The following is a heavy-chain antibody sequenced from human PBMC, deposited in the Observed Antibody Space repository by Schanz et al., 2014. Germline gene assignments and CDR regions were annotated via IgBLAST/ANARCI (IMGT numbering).Heavy chain of an antibody. Sequence: EVHLLESGGGLVQPGGSLRLSCAASGFTFSSYAMSWVRQAPGKGLEWVSAISGSGGNTYYADAVRGRFSISRDNSKTTVYLQMSSLRAEDTAVYYCARDLPRTFLFDYWGQGTLVTVSS. CDR3: ARDLPRTFLFDY. J-gene: IGHJ4*02. CDR1: GFTFSSYA. V-gene: IGHV3-23*01. CDR2: ISGSGGNT.